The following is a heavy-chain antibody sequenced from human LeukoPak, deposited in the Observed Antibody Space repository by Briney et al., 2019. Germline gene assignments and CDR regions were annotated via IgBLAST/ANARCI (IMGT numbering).Heavy chain of an antibody. D-gene: IGHD3-10*01. CDR1: GGSISSSSYY. V-gene: IGHV4-39*01. J-gene: IGHJ4*02. CDR2: IYYSGST. Sequence: SETLSLTCTVSGGSISSSSYYWGWIRQPPGKGLEWIGSIYYSGSTYYNPSLKSRVTISVDTSKNQFSLKLSSVTAADTAVYYCARRPLTMVRGVIITYFDYWGQGTLVTVSS. CDR3: ARRPLTMVRGVIITYFDY.